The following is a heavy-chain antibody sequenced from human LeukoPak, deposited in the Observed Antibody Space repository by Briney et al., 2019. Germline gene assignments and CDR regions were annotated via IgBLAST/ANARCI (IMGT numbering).Heavy chain of an antibody. CDR3: ARDWVVGAIKGFDY. J-gene: IGHJ4*02. V-gene: IGHV1-2*02. CDR2: INPNSGGT. D-gene: IGHD1-26*01. CDR1: GYTFTGYY. Sequence: ASVKVSCKASGYTFTGYYMHWVRQAPGQGLEWMGWINPNSGGTNYAQKFQGRVTMTRDTSISTAYMELSRLRSDDTAVYYCARDWVVGAIKGFDYWGQGTLVTVSS.